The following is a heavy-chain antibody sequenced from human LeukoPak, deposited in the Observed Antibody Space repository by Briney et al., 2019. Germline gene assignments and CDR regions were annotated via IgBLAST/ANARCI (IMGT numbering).Heavy chain of an antibody. D-gene: IGHD4-17*01. V-gene: IGHV1-2*02. Sequence: ASVKVSCKASGYTFTGYYIHWVRQAPGQGLEWMGWLNPNSGGTNYAQKFQGRVTMTRDTSISTAYMELSRLRSDDTAVYYCARGPRTTYSSNYGDFLHPTTRNWFDPWGQGTLVTVSP. CDR1: GYTFTGYY. J-gene: IGHJ5*02. CDR3: ARGPRTTYSSNYGDFLHPTTRNWFDP. CDR2: LNPNSGGT.